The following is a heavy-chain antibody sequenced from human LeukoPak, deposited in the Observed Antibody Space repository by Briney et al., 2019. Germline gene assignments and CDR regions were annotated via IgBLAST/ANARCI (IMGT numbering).Heavy chain of an antibody. Sequence: ASVKVSCKASGYTFTGYYMHWVRQAPGQGLEWMGWINPNSGGTNYAQKFQGRVTMTRDTSISTAYMELSGLRSDDTAVYYCARASPPWAAAGTAYAFDIWGQGTMVTVSS. CDR3: ARASPPWAAAGTAYAFDI. V-gene: IGHV1-2*02. D-gene: IGHD6-13*01. CDR2: INPNSGGT. J-gene: IGHJ3*02. CDR1: GYTFTGYY.